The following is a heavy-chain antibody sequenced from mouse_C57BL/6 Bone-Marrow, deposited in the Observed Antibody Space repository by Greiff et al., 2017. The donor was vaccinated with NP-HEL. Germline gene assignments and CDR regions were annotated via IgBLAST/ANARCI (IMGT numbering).Heavy chain of an antibody. D-gene: IGHD2-5*01. CDR3: ARRPPYYSNYAWFAY. CDR1: GFTFSSYA. CDR2: ISDGGSYT. J-gene: IGHJ3*01. Sequence: EVHLVESGGGLVKPGGSLKLSCAASGFTFSSYAMSWVRQTPEKRLEWVATISDGGSYTYYPDNVKGRFTISRDNAKNNLYLQMSHLKSEDTAMYYCARRPPYYSNYAWFAYWGQGTLVTVSA. V-gene: IGHV5-4*01.